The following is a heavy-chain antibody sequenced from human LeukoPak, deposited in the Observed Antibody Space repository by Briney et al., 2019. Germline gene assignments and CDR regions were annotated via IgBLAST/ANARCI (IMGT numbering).Heavy chain of an antibody. V-gene: IGHV3-30*02. CDR1: GFTFSSYG. D-gene: IGHD3-9*01. CDR3: AKDRNQYFDPNFDY. Sequence: PGGSLRLSCAASGFTFSSYGMHWVRQAPGKGLEWVAFIRYDGSNKYYADSVKGRITISRDNSKNTLYLQMNSLRAEDTAVYYCAKDRNQYFDPNFDYWGQGTLVTVSS. J-gene: IGHJ4*02. CDR2: IRYDGSNK.